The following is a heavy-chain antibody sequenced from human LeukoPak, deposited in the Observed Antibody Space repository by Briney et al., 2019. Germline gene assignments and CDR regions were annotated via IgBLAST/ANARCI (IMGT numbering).Heavy chain of an antibody. CDR3: ARQRVNKWNNLWSFDY. CDR2: IYYSGST. Sequence: SETLSLTCTVSGGSISSGGYYWSWIRQHPGKGLEWIGYIYYSGSTNYNPSLKSRVTISLDTSKNQFSLKLSSMTAADTAVYYCARQRVNKWNNLWSFDYWGQGTLVTVSS. D-gene: IGHD1/OR15-1a*01. CDR1: GGSISSGGYY. J-gene: IGHJ4*02. V-gene: IGHV4-61*08.